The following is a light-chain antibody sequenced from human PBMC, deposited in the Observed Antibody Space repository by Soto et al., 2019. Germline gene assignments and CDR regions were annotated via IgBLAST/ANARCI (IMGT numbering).Light chain of an antibody. CDR3: QQYGTS. CDR1: ETVSSNY. J-gene: IGKJ4*01. V-gene: IGKV3-20*01. CDR2: GGS. Sequence: EIVLTQSPGTLSLSPGERATLSWRASETVSSNYLAWYLHKPGQAPRLLISGGSGRASGIPERFSGSGSGPDFTLTIRRLEPEDFAVYYCQQYGTSFGGGTKVEI.